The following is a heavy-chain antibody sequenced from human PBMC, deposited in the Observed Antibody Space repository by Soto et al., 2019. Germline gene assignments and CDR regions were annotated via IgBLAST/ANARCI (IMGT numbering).Heavy chain of an antibody. CDR2: INAGGSTT. Sequence: EVQLLESGGGLVQPGGSLRLSCAASGFSFSTYAMGWVRQVPGKGLEWVSSINAGGSTTNYADSVKGRFTISRDNSENTLYLQMNSERVEDTARHFRLDTWPFSSGSYNFYYWGQGTLVTVSP. D-gene: IGHD6-19*01. J-gene: IGHJ4*02. CDR3: LDTWPFSSGSYNFYY. V-gene: IGHV3-23*01. CDR1: GFSFSTYA.